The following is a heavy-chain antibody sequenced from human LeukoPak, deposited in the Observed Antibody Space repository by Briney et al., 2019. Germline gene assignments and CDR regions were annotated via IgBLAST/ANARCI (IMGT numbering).Heavy chain of an antibody. D-gene: IGHD6-19*01. CDR2: ISGSGTTI. Sequence: GGSLRLSCAASGFTFSGYSLNWVRQAPGKGLEWVSYISGSGTTIYYADSVKGRFTISRDKAKNSIYLQMNSLTDEDTAVYYCARDAGYSIGWSHWYLDLWGRGTLVTVSS. V-gene: IGHV3-48*02. CDR1: GFTFSGYS. CDR3: ARDAGYSIGWSHWYLDL. J-gene: IGHJ2*01.